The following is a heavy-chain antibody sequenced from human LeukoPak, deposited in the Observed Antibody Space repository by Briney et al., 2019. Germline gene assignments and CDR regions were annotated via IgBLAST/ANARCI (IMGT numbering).Heavy chain of an antibody. Sequence: ASVKVSCKASGYTFTGYDMHWVRQAPGQGLEWMGWINPNSGGTNYAQKFQGRVTITRDTSISTDSMELNRLRSEDTDVYYCASVGAWISVWFDPWGEGPLLPVPS. V-gene: IGHV1-2*02. CDR2: INPNSGGT. D-gene: IGHD3-16*01. CDR1: GYTFTGYD. CDR3: ASVGAWISVWFDP. J-gene: IGHJ5*02.